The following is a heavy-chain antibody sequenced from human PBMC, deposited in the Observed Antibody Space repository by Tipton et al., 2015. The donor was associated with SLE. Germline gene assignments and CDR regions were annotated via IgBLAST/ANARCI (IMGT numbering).Heavy chain of an antibody. Sequence: TLSLTCTVSGDSIYSSSFYWGWIRQPPGKGLEWIGRIYYSGSSYYNPSLKSRVTISVDTSKNQFSLKLSSVTAADTAVYYCARDPNGGYGSFDYWGLGALVTVSS. D-gene: IGHD7-27*01. V-gene: IGHV4-39*07. CDR1: GDSIYSSSFY. CDR3: ARDPNGGYGSFDY. CDR2: IYYSGSS. J-gene: IGHJ4*02.